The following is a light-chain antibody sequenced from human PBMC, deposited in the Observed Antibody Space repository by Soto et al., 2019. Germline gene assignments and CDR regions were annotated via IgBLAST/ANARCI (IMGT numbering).Light chain of an antibody. Sequence: QSVLTQPPSVSAAPGQKVTISCSGSTSNIGNNYVSWYQHLPGTAPKLLIYENNKRPSGIPDRFSGSKSGTSATLGITGLQTGDEADYYCGTCDTSLYFVFGAGTKLTVL. CDR3: GTCDTSLYFV. CDR2: ENN. CDR1: TSNIGNNY. V-gene: IGLV1-51*02. J-gene: IGLJ1*01.